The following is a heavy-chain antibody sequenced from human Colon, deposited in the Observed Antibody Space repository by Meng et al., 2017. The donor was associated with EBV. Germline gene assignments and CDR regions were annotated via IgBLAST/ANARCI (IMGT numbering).Heavy chain of an antibody. CDR1: GGSITSTSSY. V-gene: IGHV4-39*07. CDR2: IYYRGST. J-gene: IGHJ4*02. Sequence: QLHLQESGPGLVKPSETLSLTCTISGGSITSTSSYWGWVHQPPGKGLEWIGSIYYRGSTNYNPSLKSRISTSVDMSKNQFSLKVNSVTAADTAIYYCVISSHNWGQGTLVTVSS. CDR3: VISSHN. D-gene: IGHD3-3*02.